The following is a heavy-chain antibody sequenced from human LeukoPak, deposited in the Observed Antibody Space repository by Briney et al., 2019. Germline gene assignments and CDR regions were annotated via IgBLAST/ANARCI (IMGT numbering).Heavy chain of an antibody. CDR1: GFTVRSIY. CDR3: ARDRGYGYGFFDY. Sequence: GGSLRLFCAASGFTVRSIYMTWVRQAPGKGLEWVSSFYSGGSSYYADSVKGRFIISRDSSTDTLYLQMNSLRVEDTAVYFCARDRGYGYGFFDYWGQGTLVTVSS. J-gene: IGHJ4*02. V-gene: IGHV3-53*01. D-gene: IGHD5-18*01. CDR2: FYSGGSS.